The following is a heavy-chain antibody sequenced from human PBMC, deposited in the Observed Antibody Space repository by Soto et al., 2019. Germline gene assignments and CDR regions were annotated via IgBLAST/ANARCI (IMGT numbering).Heavy chain of an antibody. CDR1: GFSLDTSGVA. CDR2: IYWDDDK. D-gene: IGHD3-10*01. Sequence: QITLKESGPTLVKPTQTLTLTCTFSGFSLDTSGVAVGWIRQPPGKGLEWLSVIYWDDDKRSSPSLRTRLTITKDTSNNQVVLTITNMDPVDTATYYWAHRHRDSGGLFDYWCQGTVVTVSS. J-gene: IGHJ4*02. V-gene: IGHV2-5*02. CDR3: AHRHRDSGGLFDY.